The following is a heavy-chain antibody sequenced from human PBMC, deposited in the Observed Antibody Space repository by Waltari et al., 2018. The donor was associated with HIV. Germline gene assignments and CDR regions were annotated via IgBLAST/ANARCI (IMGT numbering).Heavy chain of an antibody. CDR2: MYYSGST. CDR3: ARVKIVGNWFDP. J-gene: IGHJ5*02. Sequence: QVQLQESGPGLVKPSQTLSLTCTASGGSISSGDYYWSWIRQPPGKGLEWIGYMYYSGSTYSNPSLKSRVTISVDTSKNQFSLKLSSVTAADTAVYYCARVKIVGNWFDPWGQGTLVTVSS. CDR1: GGSISSGDYY. V-gene: IGHV4-30-4*01. D-gene: IGHD1-26*01.